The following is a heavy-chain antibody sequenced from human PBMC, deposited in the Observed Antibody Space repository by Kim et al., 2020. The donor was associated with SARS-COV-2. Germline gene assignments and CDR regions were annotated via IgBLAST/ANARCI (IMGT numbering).Heavy chain of an antibody. CDR1: GFTFSSCA. Sequence: GGSLRLSCAASGFTFSSCAMHWVRQAPGKGLEWVAVISYDGSNKNYADSVKGRFTISRDNSKNTLYLQMNSLRAEDTALYYCARDTWSRLRAITYSYYGIDVWGQGGTVTVSS. CDR3: ARDTWSRLRAITYSYYGIDV. CDR2: ISYDGSNK. V-gene: IGHV3-30-3*01. J-gene: IGHJ6*02. D-gene: IGHD3-10*01.